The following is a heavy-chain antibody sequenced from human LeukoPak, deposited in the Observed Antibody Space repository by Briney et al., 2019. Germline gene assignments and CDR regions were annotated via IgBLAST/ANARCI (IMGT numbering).Heavy chain of an antibody. D-gene: IGHD5-12*01. Sequence: GGSLRLSCAGSGFPFSSHGMNWVRQAPGKGLEWVSGISPGGGPAYYADSVKGRFTISRDDSKNTLYLQMKNLRAEDTAVYYCAKDGAWLRFDDWGQGILVTVSS. CDR1: GFPFSSHG. CDR2: ISPGGGPA. J-gene: IGHJ4*02. CDR3: AKDGAWLRFDD. V-gene: IGHV3-23*01.